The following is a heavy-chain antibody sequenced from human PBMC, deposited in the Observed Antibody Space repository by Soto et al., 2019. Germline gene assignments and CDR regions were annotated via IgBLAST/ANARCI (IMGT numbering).Heavy chain of an antibody. CDR3: ARGVVIILGYYYYYMDV. J-gene: IGHJ6*03. CDR1: GGSFSGYY. CDR2: INHSGST. Sequence: SETLSLTCAVYGGSFSGYYWSWIRQPPGKGLEWIGEINHSGSTNYNPSLKSRVTISVDTSKNQFSLKLSSVTAADTAFYYCARGVVIILGYYYYYMDVWGKGTTVTVSS. V-gene: IGHV4-34*01. D-gene: IGHD3-3*01.